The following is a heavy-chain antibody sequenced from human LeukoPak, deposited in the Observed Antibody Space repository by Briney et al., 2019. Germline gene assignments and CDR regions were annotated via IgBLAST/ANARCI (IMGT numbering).Heavy chain of an antibody. CDR1: GFTFSSYA. Sequence: GRSLRLSCAASGFTFSSYAMHWVRQAPGKGLEWVAVISYDGSNKYYADSVKGRFTNSRDNSKNTLYLQMNSLRAEDTAVYYCARGQNDDYGDLPPFDYWGQGTLVTVSS. V-gene: IGHV3-30*04. CDR2: ISYDGSNK. J-gene: IGHJ4*02. D-gene: IGHD4-17*01. CDR3: ARGQNDDYGDLPPFDY.